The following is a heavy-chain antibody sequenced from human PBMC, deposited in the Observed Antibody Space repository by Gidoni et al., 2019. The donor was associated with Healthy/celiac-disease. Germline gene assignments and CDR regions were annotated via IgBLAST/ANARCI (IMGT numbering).Heavy chain of an antibody. Sequence: QLQLVQSGAEVKKPGSSVKVSCKASGGTFSSYAISWVRQAPGQGLEWMGGIIPIFGTANYAQKFQGRVTITADKSTSTAYMELSSLRSEDTAVYYCARDLSYDFWSGYWYFDYWGQGTLVTVSS. D-gene: IGHD3-3*01. CDR3: ARDLSYDFWSGYWYFDY. J-gene: IGHJ4*02. CDR2: IIPIFGTA. V-gene: IGHV1-69*06. CDR1: GGTFSSYA.